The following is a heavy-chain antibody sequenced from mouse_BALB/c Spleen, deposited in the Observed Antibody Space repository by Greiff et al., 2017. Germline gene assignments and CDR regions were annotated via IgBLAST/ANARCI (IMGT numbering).Heavy chain of an antibody. CDR2: IDPANGNT. CDR3: ARYRRFYAMDY. Sequence: VQLQQSGAELVKPGASVKLSCTASGFNIKDTYMHWVKQRPEQGLEWIGRIDPANGNTKYDPKFQGKATITADTSSNTAYLQLSSLTSEDTAVYYCARYRRFYAMDYWGQGTAVTVSS. J-gene: IGHJ4*01. CDR1: GFNIKDTY. V-gene: IGHV14-3*02.